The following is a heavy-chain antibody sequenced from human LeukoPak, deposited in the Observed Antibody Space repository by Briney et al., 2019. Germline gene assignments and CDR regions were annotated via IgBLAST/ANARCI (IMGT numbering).Heavy chain of an antibody. CDR1: GFTFSSYA. Sequence: GGSLRLSCAASGFTFSSYAMSWVRRAPGKGLEWVSAISGSGGSTYYADSVKGRFTISRDNSKNTLYLQMNSLRAEDTAVYYCAKDRTLRHSSLLYWGQGTLVTVSS. CDR3: AKDRTLRHSSLLY. D-gene: IGHD6-13*01. CDR2: ISGSGGST. J-gene: IGHJ4*02. V-gene: IGHV3-23*01.